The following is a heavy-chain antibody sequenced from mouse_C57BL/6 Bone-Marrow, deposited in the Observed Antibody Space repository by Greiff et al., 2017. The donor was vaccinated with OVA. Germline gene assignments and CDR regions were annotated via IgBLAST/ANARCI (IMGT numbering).Heavy chain of an antibody. CDR3: ARGITTVVAPYFDY. CDR1: GYTFTSYW. Sequence: VQLQQPGAELVKPGASVKLSCKASGYTFTSYWMHWVKQRPGRGLEWIGRIDPNSGGTKYNEKFKSKATLTVDKPSSTAYMQLRSLTSEDYAVYYCARGITTVVAPYFDYWGQGTTLTVSA. J-gene: IGHJ2*01. V-gene: IGHV1-72*01. CDR2: IDPNSGGT. D-gene: IGHD1-1*01.